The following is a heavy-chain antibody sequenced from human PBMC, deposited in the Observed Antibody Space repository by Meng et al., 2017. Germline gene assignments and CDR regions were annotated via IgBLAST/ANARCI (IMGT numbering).Heavy chain of an antibody. Sequence: VQLVQSGAEVKKPGASVKVSCKASGYTFTGYYMHWVRQAPGQGLEWMGRINPNSGGTNYAQKFQGRVTMTRDTSISTAYMELSRLRSDDTAVYYCARFGGIVATISAFDYWGQGTLVTVSS. J-gene: IGHJ4*02. CDR3: ARFGGIVATISAFDY. CDR2: INPNSGGT. V-gene: IGHV1-2*06. CDR1: GYTFTGYY. D-gene: IGHD5-12*01.